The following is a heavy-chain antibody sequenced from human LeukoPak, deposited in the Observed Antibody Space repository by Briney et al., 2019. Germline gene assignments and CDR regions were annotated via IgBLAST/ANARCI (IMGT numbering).Heavy chain of an antibody. V-gene: IGHV4-30-4*01. CDR3: ARHSIAAAFDY. J-gene: IGHJ4*02. Sequence: SQTLSLTCTVSGGSISSGDYYWSWIRQPPGKGLEWIGHIYYSGSTYYNPSLKSRVTISVDTSKNQFSLELSSVTAADTAVYYCARHSIAAAFDYWGQGTLVTVSS. CDR2: IYYSGST. CDR1: GGSISSGDYY. D-gene: IGHD6-13*01.